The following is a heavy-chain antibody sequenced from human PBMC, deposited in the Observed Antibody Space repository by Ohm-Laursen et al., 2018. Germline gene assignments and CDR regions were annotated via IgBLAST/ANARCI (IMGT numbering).Heavy chain of an antibody. CDR2: LSPGGGTNT. D-gene: IGHD6-25*01. CDR1: GFTFTNYA. CDR3: AKDFIAAAPGDPIDY. J-gene: IGHJ4*02. Sequence: SLRLSCAASGFTFTNYAMSWVRQAPGKGLEWVSALSPGGGTNTYYTDSVRGRFTISRDNSKNTLYLQMNSLRVEDTALYYCAKDFIAAAPGDPIDYWGQGTLVTVSS. V-gene: IGHV3-23*01.